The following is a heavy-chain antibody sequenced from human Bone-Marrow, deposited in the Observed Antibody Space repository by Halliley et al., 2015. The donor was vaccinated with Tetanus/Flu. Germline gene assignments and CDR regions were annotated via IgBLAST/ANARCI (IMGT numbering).Heavy chain of an antibody. CDR2: IDKSGSA. J-gene: IGHJ4*02. Sequence: KGLAFIGSIDKSGSAYYNPSLQSRVPISVDTSKNQFSLKVTSVIAADTAVYYCARRGLSFDSWGQGTLVTVSS. V-gene: IGHV4-39*01. D-gene: IGHD3-10*01. CDR3: ARRGLSFDS.